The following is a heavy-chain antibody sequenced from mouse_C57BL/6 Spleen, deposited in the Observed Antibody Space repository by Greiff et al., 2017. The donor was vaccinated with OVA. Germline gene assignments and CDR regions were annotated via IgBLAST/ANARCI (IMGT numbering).Heavy chain of an antibody. CDR1: GYAFTNYL. CDR2: INPGSGGT. CDR3: ARCEGSFDY. Sequence: QVQLKQSGAELVRPGTSVKVSCKASGYAFTNYLIEWVKQRPGQGLEWIGVINPGSGGTNYNEKFKGKATMTADKSSSTAYMQLSSLTSEDSAVYFCARCEGSFDYWGQGTTLTVSS. J-gene: IGHJ2*01. V-gene: IGHV1-54*01.